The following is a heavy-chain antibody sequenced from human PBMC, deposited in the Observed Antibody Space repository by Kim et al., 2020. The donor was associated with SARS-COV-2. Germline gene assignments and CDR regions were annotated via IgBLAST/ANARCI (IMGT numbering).Heavy chain of an antibody. CDR3: AQYDVVGGRARNY. V-gene: IGHV3-23*01. Sequence: YCADTVKGRFTISSDNAENTLSLQMNSLGAEDTAVYYCAQYDVVGGRARNYWGQGTLVTVSA. J-gene: IGHJ4*02. D-gene: IGHD2-15*01.